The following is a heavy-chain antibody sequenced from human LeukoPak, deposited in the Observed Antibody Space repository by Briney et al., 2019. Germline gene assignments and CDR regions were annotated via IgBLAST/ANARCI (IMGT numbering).Heavy chain of an antibody. V-gene: IGHV3-23*01. CDR2: ISASGVST. CDR1: GFTFSSYA. CDR3: ARDPDAGYGSSWYDS. J-gene: IGHJ5*01. Sequence: PGGSLRLSCAASGFTFSSYAMNWVRQAPGKGLEWVSAISASGVSTYYADSVKGRFTISRDNSKNTLYVQMNSLRAEDTAVYYCARDPDAGYGSSWYDSWGQGTLVTVSS. D-gene: IGHD6-13*01.